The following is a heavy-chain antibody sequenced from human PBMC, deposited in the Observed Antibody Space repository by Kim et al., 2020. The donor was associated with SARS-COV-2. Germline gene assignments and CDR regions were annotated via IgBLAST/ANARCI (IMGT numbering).Heavy chain of an antibody. CDR2: ISGSGGST. CDR1: GFTFSSYA. D-gene: IGHD5-18*01. Sequence: GGSLRLSCAASGFTFSSYAMSWVRQAPGKWLEWVSAISGSGGSTYYADSVKGRFTISRDNSKNTLYLQMNSLRAEDTAVYYCAKEVKLWLVPQSYGMDVWGQGTTVTVSS. V-gene: IGHV3-23*01. CDR3: AKEVKLWLVPQSYGMDV. J-gene: IGHJ6*02.